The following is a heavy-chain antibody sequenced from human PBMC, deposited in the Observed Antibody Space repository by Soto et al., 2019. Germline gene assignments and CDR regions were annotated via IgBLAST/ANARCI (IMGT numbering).Heavy chain of an antibody. CDR2: IYPGDSDT. Sequence: GESLKISCKGSGYSFTSYWIGWVRQMPGKGLEWMGIIYPGDSDTRYSPSFQVQVTISADKSISTAYLQWSSLKASDTAMYYCARHAYYDSSGYYHYYYYGMDVWGQGTTVTVSS. J-gene: IGHJ6*02. D-gene: IGHD3-22*01. CDR3: ARHAYYDSSGYYHYYYYGMDV. CDR1: GYSFTSYW. V-gene: IGHV5-51*01.